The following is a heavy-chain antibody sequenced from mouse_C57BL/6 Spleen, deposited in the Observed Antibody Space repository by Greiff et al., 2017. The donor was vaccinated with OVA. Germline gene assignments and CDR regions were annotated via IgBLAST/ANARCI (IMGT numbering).Heavy chain of an antibody. Sequence: VQLQQPGAELVKPGASVKMSCKASGYTFTSYWMHWVKQRPGQGLEWIGDIYPGSGSTNYNEKFKGKATLTVDTSSSTTYMQLSSLTSEDSAVSLCSRGQRGSPYYAVDDWGTGVSVTAAS. V-gene: IGHV1-55*01. D-gene: IGHD1-1*02. J-gene: IGHJ4*01. CDR1: GYTFTSYW. CDR2: IYPGSGST. CDR3: SRGQRGSPYYAVDD.